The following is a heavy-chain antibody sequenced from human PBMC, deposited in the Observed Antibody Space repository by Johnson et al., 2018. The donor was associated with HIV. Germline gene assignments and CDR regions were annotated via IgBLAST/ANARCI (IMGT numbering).Heavy chain of an antibody. CDR1: GFTFSDHA. J-gene: IGHJ3*02. CDR2: LSGSGAAT. Sequence: VQLVESGGGLVQPGGSLRLSCAGSGFTFSDHAMGWVRQAPGKGLEWVSSLSGSGAATYYADSVQGRFTVSRDSSKNTLYLQMNSLRAEDTAMYYCARDTGGYCSGNSCFMGDAFDIWGQGTMVTVSS. V-gene: IGHV3-23*04. CDR3: ARDTGGYCSGNSCFMGDAFDI. D-gene: IGHD2-15*01.